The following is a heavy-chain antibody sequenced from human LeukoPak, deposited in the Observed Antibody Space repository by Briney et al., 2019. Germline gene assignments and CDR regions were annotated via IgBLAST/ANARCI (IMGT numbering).Heavy chain of an antibody. CDR1: GYSLTTYY. CDR2: INPSGGST. J-gene: IGHJ6*03. Sequence: ASVKVSCRASGYSLTTYYMHWVRQAPGQGLEWMGIINPSGGSTTYPQKFKGRVTMTRDTSISTAYMELSRLRSDDTGVYYCERVSHSSSWPDSYMDVWGKGTTVTISS. D-gene: IGHD6-13*01. CDR3: ERVSHSSSWPDSYMDV. V-gene: IGHV1-46*01.